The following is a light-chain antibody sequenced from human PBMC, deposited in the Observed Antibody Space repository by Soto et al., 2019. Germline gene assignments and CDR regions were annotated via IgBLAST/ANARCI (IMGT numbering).Light chain of an antibody. CDR3: NSYTTSSSYV. Sequence: ALTQPASVSGSPGQSITISCTGTSSDVGGYDYVSWYQQHPGKAPKLMIYEVSNRPSGLSYRFSGSKSGNTASLTISGLQAEDEADYYCNSYTTSSSYVFGTGTKVTVL. CDR1: SSDVGGYDY. J-gene: IGLJ1*01. CDR2: EVS. V-gene: IGLV2-14*01.